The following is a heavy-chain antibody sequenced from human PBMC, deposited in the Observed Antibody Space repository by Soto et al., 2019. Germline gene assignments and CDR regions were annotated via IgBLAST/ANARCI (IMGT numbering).Heavy chain of an antibody. Sequence: ASVKVSCKASGGTFSSYDINWVRQATGQGLEWMGWMNPNSGNTGYAQKFQGRVTMTRNTSISTAYMELSSLRSEDTAVYYCARGGTAAADYYYYYGMDVWGQGTTVTVSS. CDR2: MNPNSGNT. J-gene: IGHJ6*02. CDR1: GGTFSSYD. D-gene: IGHD6-13*01. V-gene: IGHV1-8*02. CDR3: ARGGTAAADYYYYYGMDV.